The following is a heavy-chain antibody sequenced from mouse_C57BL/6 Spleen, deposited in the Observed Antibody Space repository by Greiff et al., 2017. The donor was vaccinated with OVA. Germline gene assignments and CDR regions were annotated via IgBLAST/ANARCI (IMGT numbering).Heavy chain of an antibody. J-gene: IGHJ4*01. CDR1: GFTFTDYY. Sequence: EVMLVESGGGLVQPGGSLSLSCAASGFTFTDYYMSWVRQPPGKALEWLGFIRNKANGYTTEYSASVKGRFTISRENSQSILYLQMNALRAEDSATYYCARLGDGYYGYYAMDYWGQGTSVTVSS. V-gene: IGHV7-3*01. CDR2: IRNKANGYTT. D-gene: IGHD2-3*01. CDR3: ARLGDGYYGYYAMDY.